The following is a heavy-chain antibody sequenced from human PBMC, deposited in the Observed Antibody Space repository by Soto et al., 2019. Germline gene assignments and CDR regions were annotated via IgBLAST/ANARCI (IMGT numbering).Heavy chain of an antibody. CDR2: IHWNDDK. J-gene: IGHJ4*02. V-gene: IGHV2-5*01. Sequence: SGPTLVNPTQTLTLTCTFSGFSLSTSGVGVGWLRQPPGKALEWLARIHWNDDKYYRPSLESRLTIPKAASKNQVVLTLTNMDPVATATYDLAYNRWGTXXYWGQGTLGTVSS. CDR3: AYNRWGTXXY. CDR1: GFSLSTSGVG. D-gene: IGHD1-20*01.